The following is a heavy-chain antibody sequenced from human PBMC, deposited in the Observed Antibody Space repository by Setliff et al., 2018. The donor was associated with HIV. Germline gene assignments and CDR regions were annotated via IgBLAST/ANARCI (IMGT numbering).Heavy chain of an antibody. CDR2: IYFNGDS. CDR1: GGSVSTGNYY. J-gene: IGHJ4*02. Sequence: SETLSLTCTVSGGSVSTGNYYWNWIRQPPGEGLEWIGYIYFNGDSYYNPSLKSRVSISLDMSKNQISLKLNSLTAADTAVYYCASSAEYWGPGILVTVSS. CDR3: ASSAEY. V-gene: IGHV4-61*01.